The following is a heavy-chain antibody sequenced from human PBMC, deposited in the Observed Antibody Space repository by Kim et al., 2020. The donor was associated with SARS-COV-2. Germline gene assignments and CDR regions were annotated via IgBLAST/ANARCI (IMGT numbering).Heavy chain of an antibody. V-gene: IGHV3-30*18. D-gene: IGHD3-22*01. CDR3: AKDGYSLYYDSSGYYLTPLHP. J-gene: IGHJ5*02. CDR1: GFTFSSYG. Sequence: GGSLRLSCAASGFTFSSYGMHWVRQAPGKGLEWVAVISYDGSNKYYADSVKGRFTISRDNSKNTLYLQMNSLRAEDTAVYYCAKDGYSLYYDSSGYYLTPLHPWSQGTLVTVSS. CDR2: ISYDGSNK.